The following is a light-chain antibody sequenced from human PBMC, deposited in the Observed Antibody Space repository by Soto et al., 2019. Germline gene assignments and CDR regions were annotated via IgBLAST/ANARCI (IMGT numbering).Light chain of an antibody. CDR2: RNN. CDR3: AAWDDSLSGRV. J-gene: IGLJ3*02. Sequence: QSVLTQPPSASGTPGQRVTISCSGSSSNIGTNYVYWYQQVPGTAPKLLIYRNNQRPSGVPDRFSGSKSGTSASLAISGLRSEDEADYYCAAWDDSLSGRVFGGGTKSPS. CDR1: SSNIGTNY. V-gene: IGLV1-47*01.